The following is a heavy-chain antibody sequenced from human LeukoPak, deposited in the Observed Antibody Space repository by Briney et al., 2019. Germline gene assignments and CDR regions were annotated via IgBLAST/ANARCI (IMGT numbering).Heavy chain of an antibody. J-gene: IGHJ6*04. CDR3: ARDRRGYCSSTSCYGPYYYYGMDV. Sequence: SETLSLTCTVSGGSISSYYWSWIRQPPGKGLECIGYIYYSGSTNYNPSLKSRVTISVDTSKNQFSLKLSSVTAADTAVYYCARDRRGYCSSTSCYGPYYYYGMDVWGKGTTVTVSS. CDR1: GGSISSYY. D-gene: IGHD2-2*01. V-gene: IGHV4-59*01. CDR2: IYYSGST.